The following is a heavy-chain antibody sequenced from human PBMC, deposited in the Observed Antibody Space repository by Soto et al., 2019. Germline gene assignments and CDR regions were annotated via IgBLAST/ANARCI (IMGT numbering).Heavy chain of an antibody. CDR2: ISSSSSYI. J-gene: IGHJ4*02. CDR3: ARAPRGGYDPFDY. Sequence: EVQLVESGGGLVKPGGSLRLSCAASGFTFSSYSMNWVRQAPGKGLEWVSSISSSSSYIYYADSVKGRFTISRDNAKNSLYLQMNSLRAEDTAVYYCARAPRGGYDPFDYWGQGTLVTVSS. V-gene: IGHV3-21*01. D-gene: IGHD5-12*01. CDR1: GFTFSSYS.